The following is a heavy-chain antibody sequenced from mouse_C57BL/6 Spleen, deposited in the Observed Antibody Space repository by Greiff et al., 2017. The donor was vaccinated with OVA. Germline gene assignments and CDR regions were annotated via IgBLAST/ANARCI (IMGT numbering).Heavy chain of an antibody. CDR2: IRNKANGYTT. CDR1: GFTFTDYY. V-gene: IGHV7-3*01. J-gene: IGHJ2*01. D-gene: IGHD1-1*01. CDR3: ARDYYGTLYYFDY. Sequence: EVKLVESGGGLVQPGGSLSLSCAASGFTFTDYYMSWVRQPPGKALEWLGFIRNKANGYTTEYSASVKGRFTISRDNSQSILYLQMNALRAEDSATYYCARDYYGTLYYFDYWGQGTTLTVSS.